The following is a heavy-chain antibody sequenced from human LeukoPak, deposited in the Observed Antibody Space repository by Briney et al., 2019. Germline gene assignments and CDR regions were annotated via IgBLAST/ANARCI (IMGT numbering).Heavy chain of an antibody. CDR2: ISGSGGIT. D-gene: IGHD3-22*01. CDR3: VRDYYGSSGYYGADY. Sequence: GGSLRLSCAASGFTFSSYAMSWVRQAPGKGLEWVSVISGSGGITHYADSVKGRFTISRDNSKNTLYLQMNSLRAEDTAVYYCVRDYYGSSGYYGADYWGQGTLVTVSS. CDR1: GFTFSSYA. J-gene: IGHJ4*02. V-gene: IGHV3-23*01.